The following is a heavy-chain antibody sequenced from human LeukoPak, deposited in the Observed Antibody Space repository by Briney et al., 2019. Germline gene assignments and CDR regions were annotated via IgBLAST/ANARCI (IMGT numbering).Heavy chain of an antibody. Sequence: SETLSLTCTVSGGSISSYYWSWIRKPAGKGLEGIGRIYTSRSTNYNPSLKSRVTMSVDTSKNQFSLKLSSVTAADTAVYYCAREEVGVLDFSPGIFDYWGQGTLVTVSS. CDR1: GGSISSYY. CDR2: IYTSRST. J-gene: IGHJ4*02. CDR3: AREEVGVLDFSPGIFDY. D-gene: IGHD2/OR15-2a*01. V-gene: IGHV4-4*07.